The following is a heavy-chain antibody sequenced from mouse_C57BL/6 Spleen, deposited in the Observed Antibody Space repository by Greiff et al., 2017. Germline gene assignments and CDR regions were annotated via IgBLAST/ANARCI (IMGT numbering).Heavy chain of an antibody. CDR1: GFTFSDYY. CDR3: ARVEPRYFDV. V-gene: IGHV5-16*01. CDR2: INYDGSST. Sequence: EVQVVESEGGLVQPGSSMKLSCTASGFTFSDYYMAWVRQVPEKGLEWVANINYDGSSTYYLDSLKSRFIISRDNAKNILYLQMSSLKSEDTATYYCARVEPRYFDVWGTGTTVTVSS. J-gene: IGHJ1*03.